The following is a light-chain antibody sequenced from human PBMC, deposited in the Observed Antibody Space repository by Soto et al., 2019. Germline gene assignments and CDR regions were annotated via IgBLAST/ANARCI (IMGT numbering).Light chain of an antibody. Sequence: VVLTQSPATLSSSPGERATLSCRTSLSVSVYLDWYQQKPGQAPRLLISDASNRATGIPARFSGSGSGTDFPIPISPLEHEDFSVYYCPQCLSLPPTTLGQGKRL. J-gene: IGKJ5*01. CDR3: PQCLSLPPTT. V-gene: IGKV3-11*01. CDR2: DAS. CDR1: LSVSVY.